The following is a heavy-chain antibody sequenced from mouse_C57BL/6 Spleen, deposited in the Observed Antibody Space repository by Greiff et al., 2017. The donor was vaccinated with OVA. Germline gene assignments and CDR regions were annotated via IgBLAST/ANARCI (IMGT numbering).Heavy chain of an antibody. J-gene: IGHJ2*01. D-gene: IGHD2-5*01. V-gene: IGHV1-54*01. CDR3: HSNFDY. CDR1: GYAFTNYL. Sequence: VQLQQSGAELVRPGTSVKVSCKASGYAFTNYLIEWVKQRPGQGLEWIGVINPGSGGTNYNEKFKGKATLTADKSSSTAYMQLSSLTSEDSAVYFCHSNFDYWGQGTTLTVSS. CDR2: INPGSGGT.